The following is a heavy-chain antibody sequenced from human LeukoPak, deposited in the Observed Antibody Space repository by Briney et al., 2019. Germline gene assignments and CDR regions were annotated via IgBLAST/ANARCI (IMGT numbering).Heavy chain of an antibody. CDR2: ISGSGGST. D-gene: IGHD6-13*01. CDR1: GFTFSTYA. V-gene: IGHV3-23*01. J-gene: IGHJ4*02. Sequence: GGSLRLSCAASGFTFSTYAVNWVRQAPGKGLEWVSTISGSGGSTYYADSVKGRFTISRDNSKNTLYLQMNSLRAEDTAVYYCAKDRMQLFDYWGQGTLVTVSS. CDR3: AKDRMQLFDY.